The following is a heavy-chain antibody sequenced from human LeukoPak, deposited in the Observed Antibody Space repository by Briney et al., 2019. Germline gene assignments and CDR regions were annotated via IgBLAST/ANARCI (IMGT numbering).Heavy chain of an antibody. J-gene: IGHJ4*02. V-gene: IGHV3-23*01. CDR2: ISGSGVST. Sequence: GGSLRLSCAASGFTFSSYAMSWVRQAPGKGLEWVSSISGSGVSTYYADSVKGRFTISRDNSKNTLYLQMNSLRSEDTAVYYCAREKRQTYDYWGQGTLVTVSS. CDR1: GFTFSSYA. CDR3: AREKRQTYDY.